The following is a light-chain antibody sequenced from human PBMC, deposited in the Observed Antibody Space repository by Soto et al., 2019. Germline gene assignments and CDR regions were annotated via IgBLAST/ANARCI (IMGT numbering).Light chain of an antibody. Sequence: EIVLTQSPATLSLSPGERATLSCRASQSVSSYLAWYQQKPGQAPRLLIYGASNRATGTPDRFSGSGSGTDFTLTISRLEPEDFAVYYCQQHDNLSWTFGQGTKVDIK. CDR1: QSVSSY. J-gene: IGKJ1*01. V-gene: IGKV3-11*01. CDR2: GAS. CDR3: QQHDNLSWT.